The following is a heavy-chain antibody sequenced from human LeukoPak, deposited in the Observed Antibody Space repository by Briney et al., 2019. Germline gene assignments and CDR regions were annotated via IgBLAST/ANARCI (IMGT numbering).Heavy chain of an antibody. Sequence: ASVTVSCKASAYLFTSYYIHWVRQAPGRGLEWMGWINPHSGATEVAQTFRGRVTLTRDTSVATAYMELNGLRSDDTAVYYCARDPRVPFGMDVWGQGTTVTVS. CDR2: INPHSGAT. CDR1: AYLFTSYY. CDR3: ARDPRVPFGMDV. V-gene: IGHV1-2*02. D-gene: IGHD3-10*01. J-gene: IGHJ6*02.